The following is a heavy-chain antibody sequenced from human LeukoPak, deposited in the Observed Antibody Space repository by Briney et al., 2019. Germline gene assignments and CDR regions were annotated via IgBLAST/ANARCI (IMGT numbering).Heavy chain of an antibody. D-gene: IGHD3-22*01. CDR3: ARVRRSMIVVVITTGGQHDAFDI. Sequence: ASVKVSCKASGGTFSSYAISWVRQAPGQGLEWMGGIIPIFGTANYAQKFQGRVTITADESTSTAYMEPSSLRSEDTAVYYCARVRRSMIVVVITTGGQHDAFDIWGQGTMVTVSS. J-gene: IGHJ3*02. CDR2: IIPIFGTA. V-gene: IGHV1-69*01. CDR1: GGTFSSYA.